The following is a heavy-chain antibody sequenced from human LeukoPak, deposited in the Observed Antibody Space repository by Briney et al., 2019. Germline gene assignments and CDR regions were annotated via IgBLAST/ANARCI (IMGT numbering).Heavy chain of an antibody. V-gene: IGHV3-23*01. CDR3: AKGAGTDRT. J-gene: IGHJ5*02. CDR2: ISAGGVST. CDR1: GFTFSSYA. Sequence: GGSLRLSCAASGFTFSSYAMSWVRQAPGKGLEWVSAISAGGVSTYYADSVKGRFTISRDNSKNTLYLQTNSLRAEDTAVYYSAKGAGTDRTWGQGTLVTVSS.